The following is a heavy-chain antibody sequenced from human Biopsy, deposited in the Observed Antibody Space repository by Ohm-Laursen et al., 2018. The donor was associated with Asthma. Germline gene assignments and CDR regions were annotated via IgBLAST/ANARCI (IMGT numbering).Heavy chain of an antibody. CDR1: GGSFSNYA. CDR2: LIPVLGTP. J-gene: IGHJ6*02. Sequence: VASVKVSCKASGGSFSNYAISWVRQAPGQGLEWMGGLIPVLGTPDHAQMLEGRVTITADESTSTAYMELSSLSSEDTAVYYCARGYSGSDRIVYYYSGLEVWGQGTTVTVSS. D-gene: IGHD5-12*01. CDR3: ARGYSGSDRIVYYYSGLEV. V-gene: IGHV1-69*13.